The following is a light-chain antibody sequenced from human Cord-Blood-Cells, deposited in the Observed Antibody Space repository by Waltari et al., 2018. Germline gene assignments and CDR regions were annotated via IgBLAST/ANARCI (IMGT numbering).Light chain of an antibody. CDR3: QQYGSSPPYT. CDR1: PSVSSSY. V-gene: IGKV3-20*01. J-gene: IGKJ2*01. CDR2: GAS. Sequence: EIVLTQSPGTLSLSAGERATLSCRASPSVSSSYLAWYQQKPGQAPRLLIYGASSRATGIPDRFRGSGSGTDFTLTISRLEPEDFAVYYCQQYGSSPPYTFGQGTKLEIK.